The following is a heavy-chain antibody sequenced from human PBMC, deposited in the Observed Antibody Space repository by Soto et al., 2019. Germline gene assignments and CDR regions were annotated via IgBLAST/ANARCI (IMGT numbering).Heavy chain of an antibody. Sequence: VSLRLSCAASGFTFSSYAMSGVRHSPGKGLEWVSAMSGSTGSTYYRDSVKGRFAISRDNSKNTLYLQMNSLRAEDTAVYYCARDQSQASYFYGSGSYNYWGQGTLVTVSS. CDR1: GFTFSSYA. CDR2: MSGSTGST. V-gene: IGHV3-23*01. CDR3: ARDQSQASYFYGSGSYNY. D-gene: IGHD3-10*01. J-gene: IGHJ4*02.